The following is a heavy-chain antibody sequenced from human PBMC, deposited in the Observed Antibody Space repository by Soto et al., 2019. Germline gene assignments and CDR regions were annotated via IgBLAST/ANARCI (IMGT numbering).Heavy chain of an antibody. Sequence: GGSLRLSCAASGFTFSDYYMSWIRQAPGKGLEWVSYISSSSSYTNYADSVKGRFTISRDNAKNSLYLQMNSLRAEDTAVYYCAREGIYCSGGSCYARDGGYGMDVWGQGTTVTVSS. J-gene: IGHJ6*02. V-gene: IGHV3-11*06. D-gene: IGHD2-15*01. CDR2: ISSSSSYT. CDR1: GFTFSDYY. CDR3: AREGIYCSGGSCYARDGGYGMDV.